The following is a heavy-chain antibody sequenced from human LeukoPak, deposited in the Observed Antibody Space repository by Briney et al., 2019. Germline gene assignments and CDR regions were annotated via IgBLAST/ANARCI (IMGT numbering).Heavy chain of an antibody. CDR2: IYYSGST. CDR3: ARDWGSSGWGYYFDY. CDR1: GGSISSYY. V-gene: IGHV4-59*01. D-gene: IGHD6-19*01. J-gene: IGHJ4*02. Sequence: SETLSLTCTVSGGSISSYYWSWIRQPPGKGLEWIGYIYYSGSTNYNPSLKSRVTISVDTSKNQFFLKLSSVTAADTAVYYYARDWGSSGWGYYFDYWGQGTLVTVSS.